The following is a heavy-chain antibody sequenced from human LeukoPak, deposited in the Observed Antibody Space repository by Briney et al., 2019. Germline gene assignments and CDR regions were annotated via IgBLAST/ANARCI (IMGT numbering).Heavy chain of an antibody. Sequence: SETLSLTCTVSGGSISSSSYYWGWIRQPPGKGLEWIGSIYYSGSTYYNPSLKSRVTISVDTSKNQFSLKLSSVTAADTAVYYCASPEGIVGATAAFDIWGQGTMVTVSS. CDR2: IYYSGST. V-gene: IGHV4-39*01. CDR3: ASPEGIVGATAAFDI. J-gene: IGHJ3*02. D-gene: IGHD1-26*01. CDR1: GGSISSSSYY.